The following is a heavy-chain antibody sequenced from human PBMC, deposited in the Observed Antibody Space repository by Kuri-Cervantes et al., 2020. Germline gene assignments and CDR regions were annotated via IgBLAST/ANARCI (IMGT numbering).Heavy chain of an antibody. CDR2: ISYDGSNK. CDR3: AKGSSPLLVATIAKTYYYYGMDA. V-gene: IGHV3-30-3*01. Sequence: GGSLRLSCAAFGFTFSSYAMHWVRQAPGKGLEWVAVISYDGSNKYYADSVKGRFTISRDNAKNSLYLQMNGLRAEDTALYYCAKGSSPLLVATIAKTYYYYGMDAWGQGTTVTVSS. CDR1: GFTFSSYA. D-gene: IGHD5-12*01. J-gene: IGHJ6*02.